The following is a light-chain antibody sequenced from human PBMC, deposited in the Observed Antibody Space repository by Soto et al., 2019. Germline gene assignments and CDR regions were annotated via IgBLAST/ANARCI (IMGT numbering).Light chain of an antibody. J-gene: IGKJ2*01. CDR1: QSITNY. CDR2: AAS. V-gene: IGKV1-39*01. Sequence: DLQMTQSPSSLSASVGERVTISCRASQSITNYLNWYRQKPGKAPELLIYAASSLQSGVPSRFSGTGSGTDFTLTISGLQPEDFGTYYCQQTYRTPMYTFGQGTKL. CDR3: QQTYRTPMYT.